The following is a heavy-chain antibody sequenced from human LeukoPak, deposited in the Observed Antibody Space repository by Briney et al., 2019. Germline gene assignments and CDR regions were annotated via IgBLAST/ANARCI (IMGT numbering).Heavy chain of an antibody. CDR3: GRPLYSSSPTSPFRY. J-gene: IGHJ4*02. D-gene: IGHD6-6*01. V-gene: IGHV4-39*01. Sequence: SETLSLTCTVSGGSISSSSYYWGWIRQPPGEGLEWIGTIYYSGSTYYNPSLKSRVTISVDTSKTQFSLKLSSVTAADTAVYYCGRPLYSSSPTSPFRYWGQGTLVTVSS. CDR2: IYYSGST. CDR1: GGSISSSSYY.